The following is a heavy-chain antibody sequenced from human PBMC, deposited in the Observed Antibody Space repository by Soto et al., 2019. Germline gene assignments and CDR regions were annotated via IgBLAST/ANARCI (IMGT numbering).Heavy chain of an antibody. D-gene: IGHD3-3*01. CDR3: AKDGDYDFWSGTKYNYYYGMDV. J-gene: IGHJ6*02. CDR1: GFTFSSYG. V-gene: IGHV3-30*18. Sequence: GGSLRLSCAASGFTFSSYGMHWVRQAPGKGLEWVAVISYDGSNKYYADSVKGRFTISRDNSKNTLYLQMNSLRAEDTAVYYCAKDGDYDFWSGTKYNYYYGMDVWGQGTKVTVSS. CDR2: ISYDGSNK.